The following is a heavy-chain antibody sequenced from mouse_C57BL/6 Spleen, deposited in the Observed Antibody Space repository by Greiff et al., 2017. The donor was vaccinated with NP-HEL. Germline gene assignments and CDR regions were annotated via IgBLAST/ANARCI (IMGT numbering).Heavy chain of an antibody. CDR2: IYPGDGDT. D-gene: IGHD1-1*01. CDR1: GYAFSSSW. J-gene: IGHJ2*01. Sequence: QVQLQQSGPELVKPGASVKISCKASGYAFSSSWMNWVKQRPGKGLEWIGRIYPGDGDTNYNGKFKGKATLTADKSSSTAYMQLSSLTSEDSAVYVCARITTVVVKGFDYWGQGTTLTVSS. V-gene: IGHV1-82*01. CDR3: ARITTVVVKGFDY.